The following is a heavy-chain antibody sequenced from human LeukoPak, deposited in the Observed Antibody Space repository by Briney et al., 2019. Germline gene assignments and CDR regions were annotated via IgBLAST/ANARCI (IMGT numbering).Heavy chain of an antibody. V-gene: IGHV1-18*01. Sequence: ASVKVSCKASGYTFTSYGISWVRQAPGQGLEWMGWISAYNGNTNYAQKLQGRVTMTTDTSTSTAYMELRSLRSEDTAVYYCARVVRGVIITSSYYYYYMDVWGKGTTVTISS. CDR1: GYTFTSYG. CDR2: ISAYNGNT. CDR3: ARVVRGVIITSSYYYYYMDV. D-gene: IGHD3-10*01. J-gene: IGHJ6*03.